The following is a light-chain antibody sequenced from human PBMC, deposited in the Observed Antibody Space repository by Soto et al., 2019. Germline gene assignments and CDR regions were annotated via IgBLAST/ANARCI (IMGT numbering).Light chain of an antibody. CDR3: TSWTTSTTMI. CDR2: DVN. Sequence: QSALXQPASVSGSPGQSITISCTGTRSDIGAYNFVSWYQQHPGEVPKLILYDVNVRPSGVSNRFSGSKSGNTASLTISGLQAEDEADYYCTSWTTSTTMIFGGGTKVTVL. V-gene: IGLV2-14*03. CDR1: RSDIGAYNF. J-gene: IGLJ2*01.